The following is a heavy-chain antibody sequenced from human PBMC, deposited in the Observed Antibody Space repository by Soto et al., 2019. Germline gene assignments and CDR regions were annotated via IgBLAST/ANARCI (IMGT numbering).Heavy chain of an antibody. J-gene: IGHJ4*02. Sequence: QMQLVQSGPEVKKPGTSVKVSCKASGFTFSSSAVQWVRQARGQRLEWIGWIVVGSGNTDYAQKFKERVTITRDMSTSTAYMELSSLRSEDTAVYYCAVDKGNSHGYGNYWGQGTLVTVSS. D-gene: IGHD3-22*01. CDR1: GFTFSSSA. V-gene: IGHV1-58*01. CDR3: AVDKGNSHGYGNY. CDR2: IVVGSGNT.